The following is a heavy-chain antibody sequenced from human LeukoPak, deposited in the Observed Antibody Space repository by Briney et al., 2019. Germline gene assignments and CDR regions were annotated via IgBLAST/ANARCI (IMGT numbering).Heavy chain of an antibody. CDR3: ATLLSDYGAHYFDS. V-gene: IGHV4-61*02. CDR1: GGPVGSDNSY. Sequence: SETLSLTCTVSGGPVGSDNSYWNWIRQPAGKALEWIGRIYADGSSNYNPSLKSRVTILVDTSKNQFSLKLSSVTAADTALYYCATLLSDYGAHYFDSWGQGVLVTVSS. J-gene: IGHJ4*02. D-gene: IGHD4-17*01. CDR2: IYADGSS.